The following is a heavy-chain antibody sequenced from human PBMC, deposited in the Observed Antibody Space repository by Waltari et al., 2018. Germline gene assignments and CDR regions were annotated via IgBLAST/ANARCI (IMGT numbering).Heavy chain of an antibody. CDR2: ISANSGNT. J-gene: IGHJ4*02. CDR1: GFTFSGYG. V-gene: IGHV1-18*01. Sequence: QVQLMQSGPEVKKPGASVKVSCKASGFTFSGYGIAWVRQAPGQGPEWMGWISANSGNTNLAQNFQGRVTMTTDTSTGTAYMELRGLRSDDTAVYYCARPINYSGSYYRYFDYWGQGTLVIVSS. CDR3: ARPINYSGSYYRYFDY. D-gene: IGHD3-10*01.